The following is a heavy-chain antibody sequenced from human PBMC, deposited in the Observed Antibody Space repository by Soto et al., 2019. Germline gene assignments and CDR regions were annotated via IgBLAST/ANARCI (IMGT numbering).Heavy chain of an antibody. CDR1: GGSFSGYY. V-gene: IGHV4-34*01. CDR3: ARGRHSSSSNWFDP. CDR2: INHSGST. Sequence: SETLSLTCAVYGGSFSGYYWSWIRQPPGKGLEWIGEINHSGSTNYNPSLKSRVTISVDTSKNQFSLKLSNVTAADTAVYYCARGRHSSSSNWFDPWGQGTLVTVSS. D-gene: IGHD6-6*01. J-gene: IGHJ5*02.